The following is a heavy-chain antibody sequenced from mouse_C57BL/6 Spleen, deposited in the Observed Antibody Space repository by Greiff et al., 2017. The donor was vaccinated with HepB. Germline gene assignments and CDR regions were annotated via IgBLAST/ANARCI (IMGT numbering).Heavy chain of an antibody. D-gene: IGHD2-3*01. V-gene: IGHV14-2*01. CDR3: ATTIYDGYHYYAMDY. Sequence: EVQRVESGAELVKPGASVKLSCTASGFNIKDYYMHWVKQRTEQGLEWIGRIDPEDGETKYAPKFQGKATITADTSSNTAYLQLSSLTSEDTAVYYCATTIYDGYHYYAMDYWGQGTSVTVSS. CDR2: IDPEDGET. J-gene: IGHJ4*01. CDR1: GFNIKDYY.